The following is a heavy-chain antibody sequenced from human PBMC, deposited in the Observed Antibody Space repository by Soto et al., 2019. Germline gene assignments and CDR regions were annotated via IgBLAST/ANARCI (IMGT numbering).Heavy chain of an antibody. CDR3: ATATTVTTGIVY. Sequence: AGGSLRLSCAAAGFTFSSYAMHWVRQAPGKGLEWVAVISYDGSNKYYADSVKGRFTISRDNSKNTLYLQMNSLRAEDTAVYYCATATTVTTGIVYWGQGTLVTVSS. D-gene: IGHD4-17*01. V-gene: IGHV3-30-3*01. CDR2: ISYDGSNK. CDR1: GFTFSSYA. J-gene: IGHJ4*02.